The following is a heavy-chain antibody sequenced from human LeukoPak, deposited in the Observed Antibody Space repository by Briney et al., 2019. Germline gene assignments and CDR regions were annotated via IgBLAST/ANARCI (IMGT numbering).Heavy chain of an antibody. CDR2: IYTSGST. J-gene: IGHJ6*03. D-gene: IGHD6-13*01. Sequence: SETLSLACTVSGGSISSYYWSWIRQPAGKGLEWIGRIYTSGSTNYNPSLKSRVTMSVDTSKNQFSLKLSSVTAADTAVYYCARDSLIAAAGEYYYYYMDVWGKGTTVTISS. CDR1: GGSISSYY. CDR3: ARDSLIAAAGEYYYYYMDV. V-gene: IGHV4-4*07.